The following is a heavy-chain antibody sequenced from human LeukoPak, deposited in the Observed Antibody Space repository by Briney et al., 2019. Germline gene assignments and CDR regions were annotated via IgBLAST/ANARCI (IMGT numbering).Heavy chain of an antibody. CDR1: GFYFSSYS. CDR2: INSGSTYM. V-gene: IGHV3-21*01. Sequence: PGGSLRLSCGAAGFYFSSYSMNWVRQAPGKGLEWVSSINSGSTYMYYADSVKGRFTISRDNAKNSLHLQMYSLRAEDTAVYFCERVEATTGRNYHYHYMDVWGKGTTVTVPS. J-gene: IGHJ6*03. CDR3: ERVEATTGRNYHYHYMDV. D-gene: IGHD1-1*01.